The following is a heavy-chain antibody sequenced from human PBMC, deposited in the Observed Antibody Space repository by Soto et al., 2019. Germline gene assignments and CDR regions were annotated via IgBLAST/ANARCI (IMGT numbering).Heavy chain of an antibody. CDR1: GYTFSGHA. CDR2: INAGNSKT. D-gene: IGHD1-1*01. CDR3: AKDRASGYNTNWYPRFDP. Sequence: ASVKVSCKASGYTFSGHAIHWLRQAPGQRPEWLGWINAGNSKTYYSEKFEGRVTFTRDTVATTVNMELNNLRVEDTAIYYCAKDRASGYNTNWYPRFDPWGPGTLVTVSS. V-gene: IGHV1-3*01. J-gene: IGHJ5*02.